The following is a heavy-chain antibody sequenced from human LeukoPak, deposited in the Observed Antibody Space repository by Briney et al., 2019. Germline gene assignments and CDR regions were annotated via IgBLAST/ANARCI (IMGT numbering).Heavy chain of an antibody. V-gene: IGHV3-11*04. J-gene: IGHJ6*04. CDR1: GFTFSDYY. D-gene: IGHD3-16*01. CDR2: ISSSGSTR. Sequence: GGSLRLSCAASGFTFSDYYMSWIRQAPGKGLEWVSYISSSGSTRYYADSVKGRFTISRDNAKNSLYLQMNSLRAEDTAVYFCAKSTRAVMAMMDVWGKGTTVTVSS. CDR3: AKSTRAVMAMMDV.